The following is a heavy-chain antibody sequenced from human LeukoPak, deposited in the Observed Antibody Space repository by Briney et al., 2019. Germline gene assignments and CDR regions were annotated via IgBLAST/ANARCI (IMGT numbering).Heavy chain of an antibody. V-gene: IGHV4-59*02. CDR2: IYHTGST. CDR1: GGSVSDYY. D-gene: IGHD3-9*01. Sequence: ASETLSLTCTISGGSVSDYYWSWIRQSPGKGLEWIGYIYHTGSTSYSPSLKSRVTISADTSQNQFSLRLSSVTAADTAVYYCARGALRYFDWLKKDYYYMDVWGKGTTVTISS. CDR3: ARGALRYFDWLKKDYYYMDV. J-gene: IGHJ6*03.